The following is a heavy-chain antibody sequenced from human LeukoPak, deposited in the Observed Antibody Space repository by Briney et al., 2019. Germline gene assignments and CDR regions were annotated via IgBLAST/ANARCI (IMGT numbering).Heavy chain of an antibody. CDR2: IYYSGST. CDR3: ARSLAAAGMYYYYYYMDV. CDR1: GGSMSSYY. D-gene: IGHD6-13*01. V-gene: IGHV4-59*01. J-gene: IGHJ6*03. Sequence: SETLSLTCTVSGGSMSSYYWSWIRQPPGKGLEWIGYIYYSGSTNYNPSLKSRVTISVDTSKNQFSLKLSSVTAADTAVYYCARSLAAAGMYYYYYYMDVWGKGTTVTISS.